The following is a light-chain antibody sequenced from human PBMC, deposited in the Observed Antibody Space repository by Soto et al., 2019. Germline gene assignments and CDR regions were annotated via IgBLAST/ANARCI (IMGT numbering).Light chain of an antibody. V-gene: IGLV1-44*01. CDR2: NNN. Sequence: SVLTQPPSASGTPGQRVTLSCSGSSSNIGSNTVNWYQQFPGTAPKLLMYNNNQRPSGVPDRFSGSKSGTSASLAISGLQSEDEADYYCAAWDGSLKGVVFGGGTKVTVL. CDR1: SSNIGSNT. CDR3: AAWDGSLKGVV. J-gene: IGLJ2*01.